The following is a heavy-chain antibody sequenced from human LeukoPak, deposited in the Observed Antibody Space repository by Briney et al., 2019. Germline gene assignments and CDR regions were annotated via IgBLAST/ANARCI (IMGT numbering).Heavy chain of an antibody. CDR2: IYYSGST. J-gene: IGHJ4*02. D-gene: IGHD1-26*01. CDR3: ARREGATKDRFDY. CDR1: GGSISNSNYY. Sequence: PSETLSLTCTVSGGSISNSNYYWGWIRQPPEKGLEWIGSIYYSGSTYYSPSLKSRVTISVDTSKNQFSLKLSSVTAADTAVYYCARREGATKDRFDYWGQGTLVTVSS. V-gene: IGHV4-39*01.